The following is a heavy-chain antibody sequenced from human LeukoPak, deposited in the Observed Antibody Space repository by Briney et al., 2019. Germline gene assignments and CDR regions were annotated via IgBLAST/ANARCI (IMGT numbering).Heavy chain of an antibody. CDR1: GGSFSGYY. D-gene: IGHD3-3*01. CDR2: INHSGST. Sequence: PSETLSLTCAVYGGSFSGYYWSWIRQPPGEGLEWIGEINHSGSTNYNPSLKSRVTISVDTSKNQFSLKLSSVTAADTAVYYCARGRPRDYDFWSGYSQQYYYYYGMDVWGQGTTVTVSS. V-gene: IGHV4-34*01. J-gene: IGHJ6*02. CDR3: ARGRPRDYDFWSGYSQQYYYYYGMDV.